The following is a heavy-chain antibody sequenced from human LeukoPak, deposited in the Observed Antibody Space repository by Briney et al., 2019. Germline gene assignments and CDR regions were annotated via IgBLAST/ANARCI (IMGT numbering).Heavy chain of an antibody. V-gene: IGHV4-59*01. CDR3: AGGVRPRGIAVAGRLSRFDP. Sequence: PSETLSLTCTVSGGSISSYYWSWIRQPPVKGLEWIGYIYYSGSTNYDPSLKSRVTISVDTSKNQFSLKLSSVTAADTAVYYCAGGVRPRGIAVAGRLSRFDPWGQGTLVTVSS. CDR1: GGSISSYY. J-gene: IGHJ5*02. CDR2: IYYSGST. D-gene: IGHD6-19*01.